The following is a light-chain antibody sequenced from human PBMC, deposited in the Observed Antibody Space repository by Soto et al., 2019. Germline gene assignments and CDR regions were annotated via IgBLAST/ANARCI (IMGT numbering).Light chain of an antibody. CDR2: DAS. J-gene: IGKJ5*01. Sequence: VMTLSPATLSVNLGDRATLSCRASQSVSSNLAWYQQKPGQAPRLLIYDASSRATGIPDRFSGGGSGTDFTLTISRLEPEDFAVYYCQQRGEWPPGATFGQGTRLEIK. CDR1: QSVSSN. CDR3: QQRGEWPPGAT. V-gene: IGKV3D-20*02.